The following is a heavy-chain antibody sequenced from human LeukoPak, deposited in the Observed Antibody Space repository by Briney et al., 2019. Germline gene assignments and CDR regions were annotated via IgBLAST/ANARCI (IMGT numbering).Heavy chain of an antibody. CDR1: GFTFSSYG. Sequence: GRSLRLSCAASGFTFSSYGMHWVRQAPGKGLEWVAVISYDESNKYYADSVKGRFTISRDNSKNTLYLQMNSLRAEDTAVYYCAKGRGVATIWGQGTLVTVSS. CDR3: AKGRGVATI. D-gene: IGHD5-12*01. J-gene: IGHJ4*02. V-gene: IGHV3-30*18. CDR2: ISYDESNK.